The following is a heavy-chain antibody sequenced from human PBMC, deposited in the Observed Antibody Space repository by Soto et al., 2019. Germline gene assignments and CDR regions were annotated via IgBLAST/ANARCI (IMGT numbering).Heavy chain of an antibody. V-gene: IGHV3-48*02. Sequence: GGSLRLSCAASGFTFSSYSMNWVRQAPGKGLEWVSYISSSSSTIYYADSVKGRFTISRDNAKNSLYLQMNSLRDEDTAVYYCARGVVGYYDSSGYHYYYGMDVWGQGTTVTVSS. CDR1: GFTFSSYS. D-gene: IGHD3-22*01. CDR3: ARGVVGYYDSSGYHYYYGMDV. CDR2: ISSSSSTI. J-gene: IGHJ6*02.